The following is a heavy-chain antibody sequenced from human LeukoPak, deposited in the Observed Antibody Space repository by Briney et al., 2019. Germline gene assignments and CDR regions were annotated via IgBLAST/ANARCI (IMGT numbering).Heavy chain of an antibody. J-gene: IGHJ4*02. Sequence: GGSLRLSCAASGFTFSNYAMHWVRQAPGKGLEWVAGISYDAKYKYYADSLKGRFTISRDNSNNTLYLQMNSLGSEDTAVYYCARGRVVPATRLDYWGRGTLVTVSS. D-gene: IGHD2-15*01. V-gene: IGHV3-30*04. CDR1: GFTFSNYA. CDR2: ISYDAKYK. CDR3: ARGRVVPATRLDY.